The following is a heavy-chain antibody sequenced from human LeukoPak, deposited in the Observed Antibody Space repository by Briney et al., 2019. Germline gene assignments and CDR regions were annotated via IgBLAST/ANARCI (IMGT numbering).Heavy chain of an antibody. CDR2: ISTSGST. CDR1: GGSISSYY. CDR3: ARDPGELHDAFDI. V-gene: IGHV4-4*07. J-gene: IGHJ3*02. D-gene: IGHD1-26*01. Sequence: SETLSLTCTVSGGSISSYYWSWIRQPAGKGLESIGHISTSGSTNYNPSLKSRVTMSVDTSKNQFSLKLSSVTAADTAVYYCARDPGELHDAFDIWGQGTMVTVSS.